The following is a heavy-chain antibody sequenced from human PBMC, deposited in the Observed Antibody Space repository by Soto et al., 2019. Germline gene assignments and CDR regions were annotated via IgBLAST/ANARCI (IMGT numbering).Heavy chain of an antibody. CDR2: IKQDGSEK. CDR3: ARAVRYPGIAVAGFNFDY. V-gene: IGHV3-7*01. D-gene: IGHD6-19*01. J-gene: IGHJ4*02. CDR1: GFTFSSYW. Sequence: GGSLRLSCAASGFTFSSYWMSWVRQAPGKGLEWVANIKQDGSEKYYVDSVKGRFTISRDNAKNSLYLQMNSLRAEDTAVYYCARAVRYPGIAVAGFNFDYWGQGTLVTVSS.